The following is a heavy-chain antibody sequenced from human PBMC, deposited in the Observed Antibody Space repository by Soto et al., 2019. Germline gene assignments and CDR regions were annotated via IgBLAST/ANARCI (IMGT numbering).Heavy chain of an antibody. Sequence: GYSLKIFCKGSGYSFTSYLIRWVRQILGKGLEWMGRIDPSDSYTNYSPSFQGHVTISADKSISTAYLQWSSLKASDTAMYYCARRGLRGVYYYYGMDVWGQGTTVTVSS. CDR1: GYSFTSYL. CDR2: IDPSDSYT. J-gene: IGHJ6*02. D-gene: IGHD5-12*01. V-gene: IGHV5-10-1*01. CDR3: ARRGLRGVYYYYGMDV.